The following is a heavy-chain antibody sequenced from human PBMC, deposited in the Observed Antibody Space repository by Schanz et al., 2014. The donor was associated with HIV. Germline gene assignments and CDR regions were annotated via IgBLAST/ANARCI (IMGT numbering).Heavy chain of an antibody. D-gene: IGHD6-13*01. CDR1: GFTFNDYY. V-gene: IGHV3-11*01. J-gene: IGHJ4*02. CDR3: AREKDLGYSSALGF. CDR2: ISDTGTTT. Sequence: QMQLVESGGAVVRPGGSLRLSCAASGFTFNDYYMTWIRQAPGKGLEWVSYISDTGTTTYYADSVNGRFTISRDNAKNSMFLQMNSLRGEDTAVYYCAREKDLGYSSALGFWGQGTLVTVSS.